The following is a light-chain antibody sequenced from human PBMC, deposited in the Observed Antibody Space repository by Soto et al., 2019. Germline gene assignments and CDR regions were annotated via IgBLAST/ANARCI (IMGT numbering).Light chain of an antibody. CDR2: EVS. V-gene: IGLV2-14*01. CDR3: FSYTRSDTRV. Sequence: QSALTQPASVSGSPGQSITISCTGTSSDVGGYKYVSWYQQHPGKAPKLMIYEVSNRPSGVSNRFSGSKSGNTASLTISGLQAEDEADYYCFSYTRSDTRVFGGGTQLTVL. CDR1: SSDVGGYKY. J-gene: IGLJ2*01.